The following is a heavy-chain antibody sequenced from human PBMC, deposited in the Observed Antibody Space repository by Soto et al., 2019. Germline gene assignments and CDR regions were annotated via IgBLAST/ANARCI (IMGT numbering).Heavy chain of an antibody. D-gene: IGHD6-13*01. Sequence: PSETLSLTXAVYGGSFSAYCWSWIRQPPGKGLEWIGEVSQSGSSNYNPSLKSRATISVDTSKNQFSLRLSSVTAADTAVYYCARGLKGYSSSWYVDWGQGTQVTVSS. J-gene: IGHJ4*02. CDR2: VSQSGSS. CDR3: ARGLKGYSSSWYVD. V-gene: IGHV4-34*01. CDR1: GGSFSAYC.